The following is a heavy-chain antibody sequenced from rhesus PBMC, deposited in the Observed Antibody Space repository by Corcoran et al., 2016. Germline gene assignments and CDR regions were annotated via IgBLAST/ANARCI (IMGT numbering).Heavy chain of an antibody. V-gene: IGHV4-99*01. Sequence: QVQLQESGPGLVKPSETLSLTCAVSGYSISSGYYWGWIRQPPGKGLEYIEYISGSSGSTYYNPSLKSRVTISKDTSKNQFSLKLSSVTAADTAVYYCARRGAVAAADYWGQGVLVTVSS. D-gene: IGHD4-29*01. CDR3: ARRGAVAAADY. CDR1: GYSISSGYY. J-gene: IGHJ4*01. CDR2: ISGSSGST.